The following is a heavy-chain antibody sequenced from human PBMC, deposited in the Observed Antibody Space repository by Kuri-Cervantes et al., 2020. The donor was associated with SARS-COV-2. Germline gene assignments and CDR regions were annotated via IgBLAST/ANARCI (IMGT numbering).Heavy chain of an antibody. CDR2: IKQDGSEK. CDR3: ARDRPNVNYYYYYGMDV. Sequence: LSLTCAASGFTFSSYWMSWVRQVPGKGLEWVANIKQDGSEKYYVDSVKGRFTISRDNAKSSLYLQMNSLRAEDTAVYYCARDRPNVNYYYYYGMDVWGQGTTVTVSS. J-gene: IGHJ6*02. CDR1: GFTFSSYW. V-gene: IGHV3-7*03.